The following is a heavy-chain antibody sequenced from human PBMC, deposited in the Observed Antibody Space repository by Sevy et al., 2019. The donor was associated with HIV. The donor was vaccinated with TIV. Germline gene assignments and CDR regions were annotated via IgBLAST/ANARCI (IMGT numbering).Heavy chain of an antibody. CDR3: ASHYYDSTGYYYPLDY. CDR1: GLRFSNYN. D-gene: IGHD3-22*01. V-gene: IGHV3-30*03. CDR2: ISYDGNNK. Sequence: GGSLRLSCAASGLRFSNYNMNWVRQAPGQGLEWVAVISYDGNNKDYADSVKGRFTISRDNSKNTLYLQMNSLRPKDTAVYYCASHYYDSTGYYYPLDYWGQGTLVTVSS. J-gene: IGHJ4*02.